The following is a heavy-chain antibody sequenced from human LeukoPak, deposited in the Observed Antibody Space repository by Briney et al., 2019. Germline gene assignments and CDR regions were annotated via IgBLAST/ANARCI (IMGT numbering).Heavy chain of an antibody. CDR1: GYTFTSYG. CDR3: ARDGARGPERPPDY. V-gene: IGHV1-18*01. J-gene: IGHJ4*02. Sequence: GASVKVSCKVSGYTFTSYGISWGRQAPGQGLEWVGWNSAYNGNTNYAQKLQGRVTMTTDTSTSTAYMELRSLRSDDTAVDYCARDGARGPERPPDYWGQGTLVTVSS. D-gene: IGHD1-1*01. CDR2: NSAYNGNT.